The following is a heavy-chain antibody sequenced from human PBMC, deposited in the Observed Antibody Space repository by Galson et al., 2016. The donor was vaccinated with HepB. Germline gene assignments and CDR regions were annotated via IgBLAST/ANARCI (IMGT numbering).Heavy chain of an antibody. J-gene: IGHJ4*02. Sequence: SLRLSCAASGFTFSSYSINWVRQAPGRGLEWVSYITKSRSTINYADSVKGRFTISRDNVNNLAFLQMNSLRAEDTAVYYCARSVEGHFDYWGRGTLVTVSS. V-gene: IGHV3-48*01. CDR3: ARSVEGHFDY. CDR1: GFTFSSYS. CDR2: ITKSRSTI. D-gene: IGHD1-1*01.